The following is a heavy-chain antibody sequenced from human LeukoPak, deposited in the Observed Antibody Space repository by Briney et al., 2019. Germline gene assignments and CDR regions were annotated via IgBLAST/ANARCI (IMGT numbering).Heavy chain of an antibody. J-gene: IGHJ4*02. Sequence: GGSLRLSCAASGFTFSSSAMSWVRQAPGKGLEWVSSISSSSTYIYYADSVKGRFTISRDYARNSLSLQMNSLRAEDTAVYYCARDKYGDYGLDYWGPGTLVTVSS. CDR3: ARDKYGDYGLDY. D-gene: IGHD4-17*01. CDR1: GFTFSSSA. CDR2: ISSSSTYI. V-gene: IGHV3-21*01.